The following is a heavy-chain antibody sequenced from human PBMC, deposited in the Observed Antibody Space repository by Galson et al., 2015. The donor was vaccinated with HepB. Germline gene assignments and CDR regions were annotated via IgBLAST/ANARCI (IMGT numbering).Heavy chain of an antibody. CDR2: IYWDDDK. J-gene: IGHJ4*02. CDR1: GFSLSTSGVG. D-gene: IGHD4-23*01. V-gene: IGHV2-5*02. Sequence: PAQVKPTQTLTLPCTFSGFSLSTSGVGVGWIRQPPGKALGWLALIYWDDDKRYSPSLKSRLTITKDTSKNQVVLTMTNMDPVDTATYYCAHILPDYGGDYWGQGTLVTVSS. CDR3: AHILPDYGGDY.